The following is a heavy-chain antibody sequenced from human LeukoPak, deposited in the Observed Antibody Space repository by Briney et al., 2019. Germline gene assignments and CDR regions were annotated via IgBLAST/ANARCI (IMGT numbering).Heavy chain of an antibody. D-gene: IGHD3-16*01. J-gene: IGHJ4*02. CDR2: INSDGTST. V-gene: IGHV3-74*01. Sequence: GGSLRLSCAASGFTFSNYWMHWVRQAPGKGLVWVSRINSDGTSTTYADSVKGRFTISRDNAKNTLYLQINSLRAEDTAVYYCATQQGGSPAYWGQGTLVTVSS. CDR3: ATQQGGSPAY. CDR1: GFTFSNYW.